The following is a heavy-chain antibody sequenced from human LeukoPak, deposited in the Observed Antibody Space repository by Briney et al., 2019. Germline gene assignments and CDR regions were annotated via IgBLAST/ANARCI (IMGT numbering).Heavy chain of an antibody. CDR1: GFTFSSYA. D-gene: IGHD1-26*01. V-gene: IGHV3-74*01. CDR2: INVDGSVT. CDR3: ARDLHWGASGS. J-gene: IGHJ5*02. Sequence: GGSLRLSCAASGFTFSSYAMSWVRQAPGKGLEWVSRINVDGSVTAYADSVEGRFTISRDNAKNTLFLQMNSLRAEDTAIYYCARDLHWGASGSWGQGTLVTVSS.